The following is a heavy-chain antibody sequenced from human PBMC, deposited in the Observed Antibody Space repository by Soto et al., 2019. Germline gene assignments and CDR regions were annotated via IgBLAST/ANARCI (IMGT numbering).Heavy chain of an antibody. V-gene: IGHV4-61*01. D-gene: IGHD6-19*01. CDR1: GGSVSSGSYY. CDR2: IYYSGST. J-gene: IGHJ4*02. Sequence: QVQLQESGPGLVKPSETLSLTCTVSGGSVSSGSYYWSWIRQPPGKGLEWIGYIYYSGSTNYNPSLKSLVTISVDTSKNQFSLKLSSVTAADTAVYYCARTSYSSGWYQIDYWGQGTLVTVSS. CDR3: ARTSYSSGWYQIDY.